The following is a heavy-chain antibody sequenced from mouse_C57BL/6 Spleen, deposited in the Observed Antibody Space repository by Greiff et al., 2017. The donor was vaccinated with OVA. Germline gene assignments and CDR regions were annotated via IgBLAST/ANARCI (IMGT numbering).Heavy chain of an antibody. CDR1: GYSITSGYY. Sequence: EVQVVESGPGLVKPSQSLSLTCSVSGYSITSGYYWIWIRLFPGNKLVWMVYISYDGSNNYNPSLKNRITITRDTSKNQFILKLNSVTTEYTATYYCARRRHYDYDGVADWGQGTLVTVSA. J-gene: IGHJ3*01. V-gene: IGHV3-6*01. D-gene: IGHD2-4*01. CDR3: ARRRHYDYDGVAD. CDR2: ISYDGSN.